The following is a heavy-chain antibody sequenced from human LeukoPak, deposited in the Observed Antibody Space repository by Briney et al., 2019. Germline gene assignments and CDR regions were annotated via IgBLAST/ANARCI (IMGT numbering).Heavy chain of an antibody. D-gene: IGHD3-10*01. CDR1: GGSISSYY. V-gene: IGHV4-59*08. CDR3: ARHPVVRGVMPHWFDP. CDR2: IYYSGST. J-gene: IGHJ5*02. Sequence: SETLSLTCTVSGGSISSYYWSWIRQPPGKGLEWIGYIYYSGSTNYNPSLKSRVTISVDTSKNQFSLKLSSVTAADTAVYYCARHPVVRGVMPHWFDPWGQGTLVTVSS.